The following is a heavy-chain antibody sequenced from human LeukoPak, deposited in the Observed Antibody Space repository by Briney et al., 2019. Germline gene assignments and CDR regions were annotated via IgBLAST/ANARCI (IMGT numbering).Heavy chain of an antibody. J-gene: IGHJ4*02. V-gene: IGHV4-59*01. CDR2: IYYSGST. CDR1: GGSISSYY. Sequence: SETLSLTCTVSGGSISSYYWSWIRQPPGKGLEWIGDIYYSGSTNYNPSLKSRVTISVDTSKNQFSLKLSSVTAPDPAVYYCARGGYSYGVWGQGTLVTVSS. CDR3: ARGGYSYGV. D-gene: IGHD5-18*01.